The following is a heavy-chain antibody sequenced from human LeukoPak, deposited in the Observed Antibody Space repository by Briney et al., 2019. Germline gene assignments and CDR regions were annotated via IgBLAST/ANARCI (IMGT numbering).Heavy chain of an antibody. V-gene: IGHV4-34*01. CDR1: GGSFSGYY. D-gene: IGHD4-17*01. CDR2: INHSGST. Sequence: PSETLSLTCAVYGGSFSGYYWSWIRQPPGKGLEWIGEINHSGSTYYNPSLKSRVTISVDTSKNQFSLKLSSVTAADTAVYYCARPRGTVTTGNYFDYWGQGTLVTVSS. CDR3: ARPRGTVTTGNYFDY. J-gene: IGHJ4*02.